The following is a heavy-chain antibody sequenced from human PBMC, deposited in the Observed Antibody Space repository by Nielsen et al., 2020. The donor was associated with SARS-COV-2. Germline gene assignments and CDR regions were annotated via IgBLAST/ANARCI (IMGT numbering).Heavy chain of an antibody. J-gene: IGHJ4*02. CDR3: AKAGSHSYFDH. CDR1: GFIFSSYA. Sequence: GGSLRLFCAVSGFIFSSYAMNWVRQAPGKGLEWVSAISSSGGNTYYADSVKGRFTISRDNFKNALYLQMNSLRAEDTAVYYCAKAGSHSYFDHWGQGTLVTVSS. CDR2: ISSSGGNT. V-gene: IGHV3-23*01. D-gene: IGHD1-26*01.